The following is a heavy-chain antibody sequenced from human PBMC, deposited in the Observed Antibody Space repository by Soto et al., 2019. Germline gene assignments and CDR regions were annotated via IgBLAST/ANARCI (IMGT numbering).Heavy chain of an antibody. CDR2: INPNNGGT. J-gene: IGHJ4*02. V-gene: IGHV1-2*02. CDR3: ARFESSSWFVFDY. Sequence: GASVKVSCKASGYTFIGYYMHWVRQAPGQGLEWMGWINPNNGGTNYAQNFQGRVTMTRDTSISTAYMEMSRLRSDDTAVYYCARFESSSWFVFDYWGQGTQLTVSS. D-gene: IGHD6-13*01. CDR1: GYTFIGYY.